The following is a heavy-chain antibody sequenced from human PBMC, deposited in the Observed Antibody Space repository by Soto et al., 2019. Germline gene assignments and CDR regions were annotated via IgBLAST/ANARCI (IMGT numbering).Heavy chain of an antibody. J-gene: IGHJ6*02. V-gene: IGHV3-23*01. D-gene: IGHD1-7*01. CDR2: ISGSGGST. CDR1: GFTFSSYA. CDR3: ARAPAAETGTTYYYYGMDV. Sequence: EVQLLESGGGLVQPGGSLRLSCAASGFTFSSYAMSWVRQAPGKGLEWVSAISGSGGSTYYADSVKGRFTISRDNSKNTLYLQMNSLRAEDTAVYYCARAPAAETGTTYYYYGMDVWGQGTTVTVSS.